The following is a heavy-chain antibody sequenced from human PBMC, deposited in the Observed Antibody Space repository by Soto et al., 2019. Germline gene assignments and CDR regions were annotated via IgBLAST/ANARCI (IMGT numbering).Heavy chain of an antibody. D-gene: IGHD4-17*01. CDR3: ASGPATVVIGTRRDDY. Sequence: QVQLQQWGAGLLKPSETLSLTCAVYGGSFSGYYWSWIRQPPGKGLEWIGEINHSGSTNYNPSLKNRVTISIDTSRKQFSLNLSSVNVADTAVYYCASGPATVVIGTRRDDYRGKGTLVTVSS. CDR2: INHSGST. J-gene: IGHJ4*02. V-gene: IGHV4-34*01. CDR1: GGSFSGYY.